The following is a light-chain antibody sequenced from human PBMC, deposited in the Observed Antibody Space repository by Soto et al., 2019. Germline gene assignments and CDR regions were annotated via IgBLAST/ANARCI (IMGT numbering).Light chain of an antibody. V-gene: IGKV3-20*01. CDR1: QSVSSSY. Sequence: EIVLTQSPGTLSLSPGERATLSCRASQSVSSSYLAWYQQKPGQAPRLLIFDTSSRATGIPDRFSGSGSGTDFTLTISRLEPEDFALYYCQQHGFSPTTFGQGTNVEIK. CDR3: QQHGFSPTT. J-gene: IGKJ1*01. CDR2: DTS.